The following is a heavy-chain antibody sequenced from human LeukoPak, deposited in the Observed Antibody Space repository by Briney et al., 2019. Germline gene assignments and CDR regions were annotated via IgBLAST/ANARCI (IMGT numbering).Heavy chain of an antibody. CDR3: ARAVCSGGSCPFGY. V-gene: IGHV1-3*01. CDR1: GYTFTSYA. D-gene: IGHD2-15*01. CDR2: INAGNGNT. Sequence: ASVKVSCKASGYTFTSYAMHWVRQAPGQRLEWMGWINAGNGNTKYSQKFQGRVTITRDTSASTAYMELSSLRSEDTAVYYCARAVCSGGSCPFGYWGQGTLVTVSS. J-gene: IGHJ4*02.